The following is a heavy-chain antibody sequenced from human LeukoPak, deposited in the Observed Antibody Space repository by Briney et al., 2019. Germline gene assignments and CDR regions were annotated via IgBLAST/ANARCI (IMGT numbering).Heavy chain of an antibody. D-gene: IGHD3-16*01. Sequence: GGSLRLSCAASGFTFSTYAMHRVRQAPGKGLEWVAVISYDGTNKYYADSMKGRFTISRDNAKNSVYLQMNSLRVEDTAVYYCARDHVGGKYYYMDVWGKGTTVTVSS. J-gene: IGHJ6*03. V-gene: IGHV3-30-3*01. CDR1: GFTFSTYA. CDR3: ARDHVGGKYYYMDV. CDR2: ISYDGTNK.